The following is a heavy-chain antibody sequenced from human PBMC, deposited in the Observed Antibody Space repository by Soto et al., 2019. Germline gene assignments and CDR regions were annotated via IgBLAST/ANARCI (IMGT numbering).Heavy chain of an antibody. Sequence: ASETLSLTCTVSGGSISSYYWSWIRQPPGKGLEWIGDINHSGSTNYNPSLQTRVTISLDKSKSQFSLKLNSVTAADSAVYFCARLEGLATISYYFDFWGPGALVTVSS. CDR1: GGSISSYY. CDR2: INHSGST. J-gene: IGHJ4*02. D-gene: IGHD3-9*01. CDR3: ARLEGLATISYYFDF. V-gene: IGHV4-59*08.